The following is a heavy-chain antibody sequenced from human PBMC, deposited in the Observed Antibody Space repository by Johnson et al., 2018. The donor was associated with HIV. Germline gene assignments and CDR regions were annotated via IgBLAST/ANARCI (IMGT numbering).Heavy chain of an antibody. CDR2: IFSVGYV. D-gene: IGHD6-13*01. CDR3: ARGKGAAAGLDAFDI. V-gene: IGHV3-66*01. J-gene: IGHJ3*02. Sequence: VQLVESGGGLVQPGGSLRLSCAASGITVGTNYMSWVRQAPGKGLEWVSVIFSVGYVYYADSVKGRFTISRDNSKDMLYLQMNSLRVEDTALYYCARGKGAAAGLDAFDIWGQGSMVTFSS. CDR1: GITVGTNY.